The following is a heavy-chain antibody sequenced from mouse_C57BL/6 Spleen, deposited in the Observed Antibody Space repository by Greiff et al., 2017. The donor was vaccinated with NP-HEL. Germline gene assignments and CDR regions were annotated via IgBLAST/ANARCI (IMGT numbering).Heavy chain of an antibody. Sequence: VQLQQSGAELVKPGASVKLSCKASGYTFTEYTIHWVKRRSGQGLEWIGWFYPGGVSIKYNEKFKDKATLTADKSSSTVYMELSRLTSEDSAVYFCARHEADSSGYVGFAYWGQGTLVTVSA. J-gene: IGHJ3*01. CDR3: ARHEADSSGYVGFAY. V-gene: IGHV1-62-2*01. CDR2: FYPGGVSI. D-gene: IGHD3-2*02. CDR1: GYTFTEYT.